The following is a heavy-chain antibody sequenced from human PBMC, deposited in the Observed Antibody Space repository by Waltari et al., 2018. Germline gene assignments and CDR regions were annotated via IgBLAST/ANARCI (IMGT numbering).Heavy chain of an antibody. D-gene: IGHD2-21*02. V-gene: IGHV1-58*02. CDR3: AAAGCGGDCYYYYGMDV. CDR1: GFTFTSSA. CDR2: RVVGSGNT. Sequence: QMQLVQSGPEVKKPGTSVKVSCKASGFTFTSSAMQWVRQARGQRLEWVGGRVVGSGNTNKEQKSQERDTMTRDMSTSTAYMELSSLRSEDTAVYYCAAAGCGGDCYYYYGMDVWGQGTTVTVSS. J-gene: IGHJ6*02.